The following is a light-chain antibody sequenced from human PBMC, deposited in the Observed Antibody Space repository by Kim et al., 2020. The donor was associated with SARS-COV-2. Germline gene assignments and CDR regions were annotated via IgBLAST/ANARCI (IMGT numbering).Light chain of an antibody. V-gene: IGLV3-1*01. CDR2: QDA. CDR3: QVWDSTTDVG. CDR1: RLGDKS. J-gene: IGLJ2*01. Sequence: SYELTQPPSLSVSPGQTASISCSGDRLGDKSTSWYQQRPGQSPVLVIYQDAKRPSGIPERFSGSKSGNTATLTISGTQVIDEADYYCQVWDSTTDVGFGGGTQLTVL.